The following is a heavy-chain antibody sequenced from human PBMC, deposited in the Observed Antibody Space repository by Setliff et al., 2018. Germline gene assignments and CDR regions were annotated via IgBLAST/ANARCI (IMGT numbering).Heavy chain of an antibody. D-gene: IGHD3-10*01. CDR1: GDTLSTYT. Sequence: ASVKVSCKASGDTLSTYTLSWVRQAPGQGLEWMGGIIPLLETVKYAQKFQGRVTITADKSTSTGYMELSSLRSEDTAMYYCARAGMASVNRKGVFEYWGQGTLVTVSS. V-gene: IGHV1-69*06. CDR2: IIPLLETV. J-gene: IGHJ4*02. CDR3: ARAGMASVNRKGVFEY.